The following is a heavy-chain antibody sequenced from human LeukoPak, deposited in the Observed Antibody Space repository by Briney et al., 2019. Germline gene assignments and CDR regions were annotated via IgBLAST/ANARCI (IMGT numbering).Heavy chain of an antibody. CDR3: AKDIRYEIATRRRYFDL. Sequence: GGSLRLSCAASGFTFDDYAMHWVRQAPGKGLEWVSGISWNSGSIGYADSVKGRFTISRDNAKNSLYLQMNSLRAEDTALYYCAKDIRYEIATRRRYFDLWGRGTLVTVSS. CDR2: ISWNSGSI. J-gene: IGHJ2*01. D-gene: IGHD5-24*01. CDR1: GFTFDDYA. V-gene: IGHV3-9*01.